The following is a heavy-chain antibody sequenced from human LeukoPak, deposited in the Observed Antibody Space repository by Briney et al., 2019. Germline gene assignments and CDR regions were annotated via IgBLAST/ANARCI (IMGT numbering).Heavy chain of an antibody. D-gene: IGHD2-2*01. J-gene: IGHJ3*01. Sequence: SETLSLTCAVSGYSISSGYYWGWIRQPQGKGLEWIGSIYRSGSTYYNPSLKSRVTISVDTSKNQFSLKLSSVTAADTAMYYCARNIVVVPTVTGAFDVWGQGTMVTVSS. V-gene: IGHV4-38-2*01. CDR1: GYSISSGYY. CDR2: IYRSGST. CDR3: ARNIVVVPTVTGAFDV.